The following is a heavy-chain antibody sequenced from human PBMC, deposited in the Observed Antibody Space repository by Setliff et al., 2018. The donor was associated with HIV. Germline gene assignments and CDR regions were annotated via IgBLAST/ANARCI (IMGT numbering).Heavy chain of an antibody. CDR3: TRDKGYAFDI. Sequence: GESLKISCTASGFAFGDFPMSWVRQAPGKGLEWVGFIRSQDYGGTTEYAASVKDRFTVSRDDSKSIAYLQMNSLKTEDTGVYYCTRDKGYAFDIWGQGTMVTVSS. D-gene: IGHD5-18*01. CDR2: IRSQDYGGTT. CDR1: GFAFGDFP. V-gene: IGHV3-49*04. J-gene: IGHJ3*02.